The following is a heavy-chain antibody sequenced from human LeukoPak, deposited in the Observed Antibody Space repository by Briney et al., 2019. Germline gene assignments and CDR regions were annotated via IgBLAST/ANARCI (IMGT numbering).Heavy chain of an antibody. CDR2: ISDDAINK. Sequence: GGPLRLSCAASGFTFSSYGMDWVRQAPGKGLEWVAIISDDAINKYYADSVKGRFTISRDNSKNTLYLQMNSLRAEDTAVYYCARDPTGLWYFDLWGRGTLVTVSS. CDR1: GFTFSSYG. J-gene: IGHJ2*01. CDR3: ARDPTGLWYFDL. V-gene: IGHV3-30*03.